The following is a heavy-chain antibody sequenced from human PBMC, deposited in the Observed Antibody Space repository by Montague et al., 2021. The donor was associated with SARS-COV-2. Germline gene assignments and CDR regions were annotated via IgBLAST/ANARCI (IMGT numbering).Heavy chain of an antibody. V-gene: IGHV4-4*02. CDR2: IHHTGIT. J-gene: IGHJ4*02. CDR3: ARSTVDIAMAFDD. CDR1: GASVTSINW. Sequence: SETLSLTCAVSGASVTSINWWSWVRQPPGRGLEWIAEIHHTGITNFNPSLRSRVSISLDTSKNQFSLTLNSVTAADTAIYYCARSTVDIAMAFDDWGQGTLVTVAP. D-gene: IGHD5-18*01.